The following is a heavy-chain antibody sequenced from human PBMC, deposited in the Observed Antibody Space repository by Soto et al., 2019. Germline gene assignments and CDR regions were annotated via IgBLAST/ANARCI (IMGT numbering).Heavy chain of an antibody. CDR1: GGSISSSNW. CDR2: IYHSGST. D-gene: IGHD3-3*01. J-gene: IGHJ6*02. Sequence: QVQLQESGPGLVKPSGTLSLTCAVSGGSISSSNWWSWVRQPPGKGLEWIGEIYHSGSTNYNPSLKSRVTRSGDKSKNQFSLKLSSVTAADTAVYYCARDMSGNSASGYYGMDVWGQGTTVTVSS. CDR3: ARDMSGNSASGYYGMDV. V-gene: IGHV4-4*02.